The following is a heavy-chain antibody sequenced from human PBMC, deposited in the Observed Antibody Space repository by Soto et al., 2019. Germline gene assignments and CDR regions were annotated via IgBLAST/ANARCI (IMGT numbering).Heavy chain of an antibody. CDR3: ARRTHDILTGYYNWFDP. J-gene: IGHJ5*02. Sequence: PSETLSLTCTVSGGSISSYYWSWIRQPPGKGLEWIGYIYYSGSTNYNPSLKSRVTISVDTSKNQFSLKLSSVTAADTAVYYCARRTHDILTGYYNWFDPWGQGTLVTVSS. CDR1: GGSISSYY. CDR2: IYYSGST. D-gene: IGHD3-9*01. V-gene: IGHV4-59*08.